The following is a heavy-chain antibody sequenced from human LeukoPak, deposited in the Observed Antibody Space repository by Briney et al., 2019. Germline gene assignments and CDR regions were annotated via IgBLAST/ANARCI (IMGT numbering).Heavy chain of an antibody. V-gene: IGHV4-61*08. J-gene: IGHJ4*02. CDR3: ASRRGSIGYFDY. CDR2: IYYSGST. CDR1: GGSISSGDYY. Sequence: SETLSLTCTVSGGSISSGDYYWSWIRQPPGKGLEWIGYIYYSGSTNYNPSLKSRVTISVDTSKNQFSLKLSSVTAADTAVYYCASRRGSIGYFDYWGQGTLVTVSS. D-gene: IGHD2-15*01.